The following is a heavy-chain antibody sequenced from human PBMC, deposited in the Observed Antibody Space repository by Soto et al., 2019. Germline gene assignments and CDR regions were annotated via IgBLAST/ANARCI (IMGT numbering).Heavy chain of an antibody. D-gene: IGHD1-26*01. J-gene: IGHJ3*01. Sequence: QVPLVQSGAEVKKPGASVRVSCKTSGYTFINYGITWVRQAPGQGLEWMGWLSAYNGDTSSSEKLQDRFTMTTDTSTNTVYMDLRSLTSYDTAVYYRARWSAVEGGAEAFEVWGQGTMVSVSS. CDR3: ARWSAVEGGAEAFEV. CDR2: LSAYNGDT. V-gene: IGHV1-18*01. CDR1: GYTFINYG.